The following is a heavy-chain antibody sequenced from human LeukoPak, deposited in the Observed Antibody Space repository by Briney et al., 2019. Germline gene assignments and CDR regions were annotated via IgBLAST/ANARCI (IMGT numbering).Heavy chain of an antibody. J-gene: IGHJ5*02. Sequence: PVKVSCKASGGTFSSYAISWVRQAPGQGLEWMGGIIPIFGTANYAQKFQGRVTITTDESTSTAYMELSSLRSEDTAVYYCAREHIVVVTADNWFDPWGQGTLVTVSS. D-gene: IGHD2-21*02. CDR3: AREHIVVVTADNWFDP. CDR1: GGTFSSYA. CDR2: IIPIFGTA. V-gene: IGHV1-69*05.